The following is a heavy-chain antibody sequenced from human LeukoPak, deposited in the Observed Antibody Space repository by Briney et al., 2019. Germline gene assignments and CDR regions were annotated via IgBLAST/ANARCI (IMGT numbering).Heavy chain of an antibody. J-gene: IGHJ4*02. CDR3: ARGVSWGRLNCAFVY. CDR1: GGTFSSYA. D-gene: IGHD6-13*01. V-gene: IGHV1-69*06. Sequence: SVKLSCTAAGGTFSSYAFSWVRQAPGQGLEWMGGIITIFGTATYAQKFQGRVTITADKSTSTTYMELSSMRSEDTAAYYCARGVSWGRLNCAFVYWGQRTVVRVS. CDR2: IITIFGTA.